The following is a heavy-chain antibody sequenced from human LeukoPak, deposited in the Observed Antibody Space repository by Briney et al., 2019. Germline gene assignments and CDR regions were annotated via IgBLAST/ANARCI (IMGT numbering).Heavy chain of an antibody. D-gene: IGHD2-2*01. CDR3: ARGTRYCSSTSCYYNWFDP. J-gene: IGHJ5*02. Sequence: ASVKVSCKASRYTFTGYYMHWVRQAPGQGLEWMGWINPNSGGTNYAQKFQGWVTMTRDTSISTAYMELSRLRSDDTALYYCARGTRYCSSTSCYYNWFDPWGQGTLVTVSS. V-gene: IGHV1-2*04. CDR1: RYTFTGYY. CDR2: INPNSGGT.